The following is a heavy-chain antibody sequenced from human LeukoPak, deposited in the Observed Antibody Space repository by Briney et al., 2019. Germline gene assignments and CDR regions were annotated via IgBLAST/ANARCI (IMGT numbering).Heavy chain of an antibody. D-gene: IGHD3-10*01. CDR1: GFTFSSYG. CDR2: ISYDGSNK. Sequence: PGRSLRLSCAASGFTFSSYGMHWVRQAPGKGLEWVAVISYDGSNKYYADSVKGRFTISRDNSKSTLYLQMNSLRAEDTAVYYCAKVNGLWFGELSNWGQGTLVTVSS. V-gene: IGHV3-30*18. J-gene: IGHJ4*02. CDR3: AKVNGLWFGELSN.